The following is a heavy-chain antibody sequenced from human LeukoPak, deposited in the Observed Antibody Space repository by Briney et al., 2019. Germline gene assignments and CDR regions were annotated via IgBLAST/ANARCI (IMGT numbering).Heavy chain of an antibody. CDR3: ARDSSGYYYYYYGMDV. J-gene: IGHJ6*02. CDR1: GFTFSSYA. D-gene: IGHD3-22*01. Sequence: GGSLRLSCAASGFTFSSYAMSWVRQAPGKGLEWVANIKQDGSEKYYVDSVKGRFTISRDNAKNSLYLQMNSLRAEDTAVYYCARDSSGYYYYYYGMDVWGQGTTVTVSS. CDR2: IKQDGSEK. V-gene: IGHV3-7*01.